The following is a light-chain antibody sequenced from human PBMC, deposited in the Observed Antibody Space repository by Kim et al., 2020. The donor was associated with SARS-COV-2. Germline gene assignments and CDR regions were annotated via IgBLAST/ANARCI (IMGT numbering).Light chain of an antibody. V-gene: IGKV3-15*01. Sequence: GPRASTAPPSCRARRSVSSHLAWYQQNPGQAPRLLIYDASTRATGLPARFSGSWSGTEFTLTISSLQSEDFAVYYCQQYSSCPLTFGGGTKVDIK. CDR2: DAS. J-gene: IGKJ4*01. CDR1: RSVSSH. CDR3: QQYSSCPLT.